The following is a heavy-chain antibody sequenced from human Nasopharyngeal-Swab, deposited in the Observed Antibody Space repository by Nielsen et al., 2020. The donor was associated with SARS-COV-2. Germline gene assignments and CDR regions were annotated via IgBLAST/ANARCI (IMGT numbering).Heavy chain of an antibody. J-gene: IGHJ6*03. CDR1: GYPFGSYG. CDR2: INGYNGDT. CDR3: ARTRAFIGVDGTSRYYYMDV. Sequence: ASVKVSCKASGYPFGSYGISWVRQAPGQGLEWMGWINGYNGDTNYAQKYQGRVIMTTDTSTTTAYMELRSLRPDDTAMYYCARTRAFIGVDGTSRYYYMDVWGKGTSVTDSS. V-gene: IGHV1-18*01. D-gene: IGHD3-3*01.